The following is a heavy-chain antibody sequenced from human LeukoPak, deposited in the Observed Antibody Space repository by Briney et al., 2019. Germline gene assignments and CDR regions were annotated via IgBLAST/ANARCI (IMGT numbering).Heavy chain of an antibody. CDR3: ARVRRDSSGWYHVDY. V-gene: IGHV3-13*01. Sequence: GGSLRLSCAASGFAFSSYDMHWVRQVRGKGLEWVSAITTAGDTFYPGSVKGRFTTSRENAKNSFYLQMNSLRAGDTAVYYCARVRRDSSGWYHVDYWGQGTLVTVSS. J-gene: IGHJ4*02. CDR2: ITTAGDT. CDR1: GFAFSSYD. D-gene: IGHD6-19*01.